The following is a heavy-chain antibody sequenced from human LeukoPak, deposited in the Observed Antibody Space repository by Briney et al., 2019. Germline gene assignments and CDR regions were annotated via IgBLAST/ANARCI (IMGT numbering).Heavy chain of an antibody. CDR2: ISGSGGST. CDR3: AKAPGVFDY. Sequence: PGGSLRLSCAASGFTFSSYSMTWVRQAPGKGLEWVSAISGSGGSTYYADSVKGRFTISRDNSKNTLYVQMNSLRAEDTAVYYCAKAPGVFDYWGQGTLVTVSS. D-gene: IGHD3-3*01. J-gene: IGHJ4*02. V-gene: IGHV3-23*01. CDR1: GFTFSSYS.